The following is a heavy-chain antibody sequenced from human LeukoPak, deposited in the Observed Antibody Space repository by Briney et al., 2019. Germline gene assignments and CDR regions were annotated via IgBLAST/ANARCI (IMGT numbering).Heavy chain of an antibody. CDR1: GYTFTGYY. Sequence: ASVKVSCKASGYTFTGYYMHWVRQAPGQGLEWMGWINPNSGGSDYAQKFQGRLTMTRDTSISTAYMELSRLRSDDTAVYYCARDRSSGWYGSCDYWGQGTLVTVSS. D-gene: IGHD6-19*01. CDR3: ARDRSSGWYGSCDY. V-gene: IGHV1-2*02. J-gene: IGHJ4*02. CDR2: INPNSGGS.